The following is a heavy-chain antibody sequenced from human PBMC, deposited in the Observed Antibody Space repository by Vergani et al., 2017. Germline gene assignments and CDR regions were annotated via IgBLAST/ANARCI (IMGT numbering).Heavy chain of an antibody. CDR1: GGSISSYY. D-gene: IGHD3-3*01. J-gene: IGHJ6*03. V-gene: IGHV4-59*01. Sequence: QVQLQESGPGLVKPSETLSLTCTVSGGSISSYYWRWIRQPPGKGLEWIGYIYYSGSTNYNPSLKSRVTISVDTSKNQFSLKLSSVTAADTAVYYCARAIPLVEWFHAYGAHYYRDVWGKGP. CDR2: IYYSGST. CDR3: ARAIPLVEWFHAYGAHYYRDV.